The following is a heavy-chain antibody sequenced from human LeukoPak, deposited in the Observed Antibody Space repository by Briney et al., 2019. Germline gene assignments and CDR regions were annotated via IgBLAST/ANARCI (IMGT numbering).Heavy chain of an antibody. D-gene: IGHD3-3*01. CDR1: GFTFSSYA. CDR3: ARGGADFWSGYSYYMDV. CDR2: ISYDGSNK. V-gene: IGHV3-30*10. J-gene: IGHJ6*03. Sequence: PGGSLRLSCAASGFTFSSYAMHWVRQAPGKGLEWVAVISYDGSNKYYTDSVKGRFTISRDNSKNTLYLQMNSLRAEDTAVYYCARGGADFWSGYSYYMDVWGKGTTVTVSS.